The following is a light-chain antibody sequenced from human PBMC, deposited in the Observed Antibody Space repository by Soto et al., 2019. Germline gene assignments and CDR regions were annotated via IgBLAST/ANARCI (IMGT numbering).Light chain of an antibody. J-gene: IGKJ2*01. CDR2: DAS. CDR1: QSISTY. CDR3: QQSYSTPRP. V-gene: IGKV1-39*01. Sequence: DIQMTQSPSSLSASVGDRVTITCRASQSISTYLNWYQQKVGKAPKLLIYDASNLQRGVPSRFSGSGSGTDFTLTISSLQPEDFATYYCQQSYSTPRPFGQGNKLEIK.